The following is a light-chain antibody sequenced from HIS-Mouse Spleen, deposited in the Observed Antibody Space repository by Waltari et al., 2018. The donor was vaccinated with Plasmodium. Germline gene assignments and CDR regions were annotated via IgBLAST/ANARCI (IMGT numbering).Light chain of an antibody. CDR2: DDS. Sequence: SYVLTQPPSVSVAPGQTARITCGGNNLGSKSVPWSQQKPGQAPVLVVYDDSDRPSGIPERFSGSNSGNTATLTSSRVEAGDEADYYCQVWDSSSDHPVFGGGTKLTVL. V-gene: IGLV3-21*02. J-gene: IGLJ2*01. CDR3: QVWDSSSDHPV. CDR1: NLGSKS.